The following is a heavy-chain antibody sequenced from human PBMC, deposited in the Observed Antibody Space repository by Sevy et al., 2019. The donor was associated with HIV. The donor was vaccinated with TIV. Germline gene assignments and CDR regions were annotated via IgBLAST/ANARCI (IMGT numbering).Heavy chain of an antibody. V-gene: IGHV3-21*01. CDR1: GFTFSSYT. Sequence: GGSLRLSCAASGFTFSSYTMNWVRQAPGKGLEWVSSIGSSGDYLYYADSMKGRFTISRDNAKNSLYLQMNSLRTEDTAVYYCARDRILGPPPAYNWFDPWGQGTLVTVSS. J-gene: IGHJ5*02. CDR2: IGSSGDYL. CDR3: ARDRILGPPPAYNWFDP.